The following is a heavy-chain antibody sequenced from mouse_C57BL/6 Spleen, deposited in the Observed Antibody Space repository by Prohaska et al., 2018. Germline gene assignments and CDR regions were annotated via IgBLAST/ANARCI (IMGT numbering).Heavy chain of an antibody. Sequence: HGKSLEWIGYINPNNGGTSYNQKFKGKATLTVNKSSSTAYMELRSLTSEDSAVYYCARTPLYDGYYEGLYFDVWGTGTTVTVSS. CDR2: INPNNGGT. CDR3: ARTPLYDGYYEGLYFDV. D-gene: IGHD2-3*01. V-gene: IGHV1-22*01. J-gene: IGHJ1*03.